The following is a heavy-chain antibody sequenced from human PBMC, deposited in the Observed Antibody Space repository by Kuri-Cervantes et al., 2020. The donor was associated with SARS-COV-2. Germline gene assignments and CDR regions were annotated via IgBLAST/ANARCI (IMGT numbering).Heavy chain of an antibody. CDR3: ARRGGYLPPDAFDI. J-gene: IGHJ3*02. Sequence: GGSLRLSCAASGFTFSSYSMNWVRQAPGKGLEWVSYISSSSSTIYYADSVKGRFTISRDNSKNTLYLQMNSLRAEDTAVYYCARRGGYLPPDAFDIWGQGTMVTVSS. D-gene: IGHD3-16*02. CDR1: GFTFSSYS. V-gene: IGHV3-48*01. CDR2: ISSSSSTI.